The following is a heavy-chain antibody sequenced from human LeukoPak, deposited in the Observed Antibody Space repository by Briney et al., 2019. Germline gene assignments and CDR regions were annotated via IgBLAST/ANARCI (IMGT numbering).Heavy chain of an antibody. CDR2: ISYDGSNK. CDR3: AKDMRYYYDSSGYTDAFDI. Sequence: PGGSLRLSCAASGFTFSSYGMHWVRQAPGKGLEWVAVISYDGSNKYYADSVKGRFTISRDNSKNTLYLQMNSLRAEDTAVYYCAKDMRYYYDSSGYTDAFDIWGQGTMVTVSS. CDR1: GFTFSSYG. J-gene: IGHJ3*02. D-gene: IGHD3-22*01. V-gene: IGHV3-30*18.